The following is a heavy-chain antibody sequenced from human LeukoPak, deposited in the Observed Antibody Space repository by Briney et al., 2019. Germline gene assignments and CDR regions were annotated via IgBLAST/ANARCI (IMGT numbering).Heavy chain of an antibody. CDR2: INHSGST. D-gene: IGHD1-26*01. V-gene: IGHV4-34*01. CDR1: GGSFSGYY. J-gene: IGHJ3*02. Sequence: PSETLSLTCAVYGGSFSGYYWSWIRQPPGKGLEWIGEINHSGSTNYNPSLKSRVTISVDTSKNQFSLKLSPVTAADTAVYYCARRLSGSYRGRAFDIWGQGTKVTVSS. CDR3: ARRLSGSYRGRAFDI.